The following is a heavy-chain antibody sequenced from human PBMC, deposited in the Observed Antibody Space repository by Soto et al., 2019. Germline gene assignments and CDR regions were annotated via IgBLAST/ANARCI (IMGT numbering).Heavy chain of an antibody. Sequence: SXKVSFKASGDTXTTYACTWVRQAPGQGLEWRGAIISIFGTPTYAQKFQGRVTITADKSTTSAYMELSSLISEDTAVYYCASDIAAYCTTTTCYVGVGTAFDYWGQGTPITVSS. CDR1: GDTXTTYA. D-gene: IGHD2-2*01. CDR3: ASDIAAYCTTTTCYVGVGTAFDY. V-gene: IGHV1-69*06. CDR2: IISIFGTP. J-gene: IGHJ4*02.